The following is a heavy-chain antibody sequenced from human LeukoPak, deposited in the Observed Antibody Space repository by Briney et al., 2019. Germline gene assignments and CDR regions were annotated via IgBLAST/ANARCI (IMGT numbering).Heavy chain of an antibody. CDR2: INPNSGGT. Sequence: ASVKVSCKASGYSFTDYYMHWVRQAPGQGLEWMGWINPNSGGTNYAKKFRGRITMTRDTSISTACMELSSLRSDDTAVYYCASDSYDSSGYYGYYYGMDVWGQGTTVTVSS. D-gene: IGHD3-22*01. CDR3: ASDSYDSSGYYGYYYGMDV. CDR1: GYSFTDYY. V-gene: IGHV1-2*02. J-gene: IGHJ6*02.